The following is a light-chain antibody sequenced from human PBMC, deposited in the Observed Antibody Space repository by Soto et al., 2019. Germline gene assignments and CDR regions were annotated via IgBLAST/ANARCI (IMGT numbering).Light chain of an antibody. J-gene: IGLJ1*01. Sequence: QSVLAQPASVSGSPGQSITISCTGTRYDVGTYNYVSWYQHHPGQAPKLIIYDVGSRPSGVSHRFSGSKSGITASLAISGLQAEDEADYYCTSYTSDQPRLYVFGTGTKVTVL. V-gene: IGLV2-14*03. CDR1: RYDVGTYNY. CDR2: DVG. CDR3: TSYTSDQPRLYV.